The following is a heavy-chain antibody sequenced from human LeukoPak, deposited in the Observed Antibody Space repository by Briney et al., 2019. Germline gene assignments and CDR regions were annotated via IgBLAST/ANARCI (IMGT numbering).Heavy chain of an antibody. D-gene: IGHD6-19*01. V-gene: IGHV3-23*01. CDR1: GFTFSSYG. J-gene: IGHJ4*02. CDR2: ASGSGDEF. Sequence: GGSLRLSCAASGFTFSSYGMHWVRQAPGKGLAWVSGASGSGDEFQYADSVKGRFTISRDNSNNTLFLLMNSLRAEDTAIYYCVKGGWFDDWGQGTLVTVSS. CDR3: VKGGWFDD.